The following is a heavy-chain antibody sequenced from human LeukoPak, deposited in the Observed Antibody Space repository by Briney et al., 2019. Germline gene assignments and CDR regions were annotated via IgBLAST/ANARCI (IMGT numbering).Heavy chain of an antibody. CDR1: ELTLSSNY. CDR2: IYSGGST. Sequence: PGGSLRLSCAASELTLSSNYMSWIRQAPGRGLEWVSFIYSGGSTYYADSVRGRFIIPRDNSKNTLYLQMNSLRAEDTAVYYCARRAGSYSHSYDYWGQGTLVTVSS. CDR3: ARRAGSYSHSYDY. V-gene: IGHV3-53*01. D-gene: IGHD2-15*01. J-gene: IGHJ4*02.